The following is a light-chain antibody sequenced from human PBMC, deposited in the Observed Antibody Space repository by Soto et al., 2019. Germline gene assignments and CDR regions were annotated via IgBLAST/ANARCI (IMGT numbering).Light chain of an antibody. CDR3: SSYTSTNTPYV. CDR2: EVT. CDR1: SSDVGAYYF. J-gene: IGLJ1*01. V-gene: IGLV2-14*01. Sequence: HYVLNQPVSVSGYPGQSITISCNVSSSDVGAYYFVSWYQHRPGKAPKLILYEVTTRPPGISSRFSGSKSANTASLPISGLQADDEAYYYCSSYTSTNTPYVFGTGTKVTDL.